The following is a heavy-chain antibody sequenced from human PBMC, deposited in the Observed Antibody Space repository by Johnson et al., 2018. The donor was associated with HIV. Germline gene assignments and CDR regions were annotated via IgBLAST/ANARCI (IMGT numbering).Heavy chain of an antibody. CDR3: AGAYYYDSSGYYDAFDI. Sequence: QVQVVESGGGVVQPGRSLRLSCAASGFTFSSYGMHWIRQAPGKGLEWVAVIWYDGSNKYYADSVKGRFTISRDNSKNTLYLQMNSLRAEDTALYYCAGAYYYDSSGYYDAFDIWGQGTMVTVSS. J-gene: IGHJ3*02. V-gene: IGHV3-33*01. CDR2: IWYDGSNK. D-gene: IGHD3-22*01. CDR1: GFTFSSYG.